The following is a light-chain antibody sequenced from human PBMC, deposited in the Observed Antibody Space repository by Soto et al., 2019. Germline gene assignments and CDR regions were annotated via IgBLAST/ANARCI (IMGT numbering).Light chain of an antibody. CDR3: QTWGTGIRV. Sequence: QPVLTQSPSASASLGASVKFICTLSSGHSSYAIAWHQQQPEKGPRYLMKINSDGSHSKGDGIPDRFSGSSSGAERYLTISCLQSEDEADYYCQTWGTGIRVFGTGTKVTVL. V-gene: IGLV4-69*01. CDR1: SGHSSYA. J-gene: IGLJ1*01. CDR2: INSDGSH.